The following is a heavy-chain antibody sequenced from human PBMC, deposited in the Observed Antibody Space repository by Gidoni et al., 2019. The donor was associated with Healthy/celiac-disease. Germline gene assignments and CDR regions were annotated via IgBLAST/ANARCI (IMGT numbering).Heavy chain of an antibody. CDR2: IWYDGSNK. D-gene: IGHD1-26*01. CDR1: GFTFSSYG. J-gene: IGHJ4*02. Sequence: QVQLVESGGGVVQPGRSLRLSCAASGFTFSSYGMHWVRQAPGKGLEWVAVIWYDGSNKYYADSVKGRFTISRDNSKNTLYLQMNSLRAEDTAVYYCARDQGEGFPPGYFDYWGQGTLVTVSS. CDR3: ARDQGEGFPPGYFDY. V-gene: IGHV3-33*01.